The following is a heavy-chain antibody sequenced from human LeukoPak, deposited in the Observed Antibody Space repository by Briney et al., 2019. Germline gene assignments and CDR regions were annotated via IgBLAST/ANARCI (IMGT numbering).Heavy chain of an antibody. V-gene: IGHV3-48*01. D-gene: IGHD3-22*01. J-gene: IGHJ6*02. CDR1: GFTFSSYS. Sequence: PGGSLRLSCAASGFTFSSYSMNWVRQAPGKGLEWVSYISSSSSTIYYADSVKGRFTISRDNAKTSLYLQMNSLRAEDTAVYYCARPYDSSGYYGDYYGMDVWGQGTTVTVSS. CDR3: ARPYDSSGYYGDYYGMDV. CDR2: ISSSSSTI.